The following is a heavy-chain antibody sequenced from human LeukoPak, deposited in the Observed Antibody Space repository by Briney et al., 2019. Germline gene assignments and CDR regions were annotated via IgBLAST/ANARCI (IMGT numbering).Heavy chain of an antibody. Sequence: ASVKVSCKVSGYTLTELSMHWVRQAPGKGLEWTGGFDPEDGETIYAQKFQGRVTMTEDTSTDTAYMELSSLRSEDTAVYYCATLKWELLRRGTYFDYWGQGTLVTVSS. CDR1: GYTLTELS. J-gene: IGHJ4*02. CDR3: ATLKWELLRRGTYFDY. CDR2: FDPEDGET. V-gene: IGHV1-24*01. D-gene: IGHD1-26*01.